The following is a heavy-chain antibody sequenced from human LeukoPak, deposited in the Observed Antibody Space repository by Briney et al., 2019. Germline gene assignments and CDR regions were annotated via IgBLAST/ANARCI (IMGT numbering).Heavy chain of an antibody. Sequence: SETLSLTCAVSGYSISDGSYWVWIRQPPGEGLEWIGSIYHSGSTYYNPSLKSRLTVSVDTSKNQFSLRLSSVTAADTAVYYCAIGSRTAAGQYYFDYWGQGTLVTVSS. CDR3: AIGSRTAAGQYYFDY. CDR2: IYHSGST. V-gene: IGHV4-38-2*01. D-gene: IGHD6-13*01. J-gene: IGHJ4*02. CDR1: GYSISDGSY.